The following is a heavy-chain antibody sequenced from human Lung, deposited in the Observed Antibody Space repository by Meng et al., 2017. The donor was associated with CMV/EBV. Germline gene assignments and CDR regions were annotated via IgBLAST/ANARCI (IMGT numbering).Heavy chain of an antibody. D-gene: IGHD3-9*01. CDR1: TSGVG. CDR2: ICWNDDK. V-gene: IGHV2-5*01. CDR3: AHSYGHDILSGYSPWSYYFDY. J-gene: IGHJ4*02. Sequence: TSGVGVGWIRQPPGKALEWLALICWNDDKRYSQSLKSRLTITKDTSKNQVVLTMTNMDPVDTATYYCAHSYGHDILSGYSPWSYYFDYWGQGSLVTVSS.